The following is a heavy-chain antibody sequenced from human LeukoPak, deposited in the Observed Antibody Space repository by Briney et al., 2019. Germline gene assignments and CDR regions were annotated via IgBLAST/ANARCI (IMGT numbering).Heavy chain of an antibody. CDR2: IKSKTDGGTT. J-gene: IGHJ4*02. CDR3: TTEGVIDSLLLPALDY. Sequence: GGSLRLSCAASGFTFSNAWMSWVRQAPGKGLVWVGRIKSKTDGGTTDYAAPVKGRFTISRDDSKNTLYLQMNSLKTEDTAVYYCTTEGVIDSLLLPALDYWGQGTLVTVSS. D-gene: IGHD3-16*02. CDR1: GFTFSNAW. V-gene: IGHV3-15*01.